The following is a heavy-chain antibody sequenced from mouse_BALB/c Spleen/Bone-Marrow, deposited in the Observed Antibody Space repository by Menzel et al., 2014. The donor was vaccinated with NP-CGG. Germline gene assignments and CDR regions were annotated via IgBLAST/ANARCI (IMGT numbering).Heavy chain of an antibody. Sequence: QVQLQQSGAELMKPGASVKISCKATGYTFSSYWIDWVKQRPGHGLEWIGEILPGSGSTNYNEKFKGKATFTADTSSNTAYMQLSSLTSEDSAVYYCAREDGNHVGFAYWGQGTLVTVSA. CDR3: AREDGNHVGFAY. D-gene: IGHD2-1*01. J-gene: IGHJ3*01. CDR2: ILPGSGST. CDR1: GYTFSSYW. V-gene: IGHV1-9*01.